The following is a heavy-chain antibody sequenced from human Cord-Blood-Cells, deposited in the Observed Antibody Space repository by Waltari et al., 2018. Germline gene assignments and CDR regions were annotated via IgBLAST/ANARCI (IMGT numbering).Heavy chain of an antibody. CDR2: SIPIFGTA. CDR3: AREIAAAGTGSYFDY. D-gene: IGHD6-13*01. CDR1: GGTFSSYA. V-gene: IGHV1-69*12. Sequence: QVQLVQSGAEVKKPGSSVKVSCKASGGTFSSYAISWVRQAPGQGLEWMGGSIPIFGTANYEQKFQGRVTITADESTSTAYMELSSLRSEDTAVYYCAREIAAAGTGSYFDYWGQGTLVTVSS. J-gene: IGHJ4*02.